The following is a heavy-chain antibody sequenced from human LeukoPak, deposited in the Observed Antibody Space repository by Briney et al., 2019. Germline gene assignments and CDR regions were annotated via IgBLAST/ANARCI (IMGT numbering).Heavy chain of an antibody. Sequence: GASVKVSCKAPGYTFTSYAMHWVRQAPGQRLEWMGWINAGNGNTKYSQKFQGRVTITRDTSASTAYMELSSLRSEDTAVYYCARDRELLWFGELFTGAIDYWGQGTLVTVSS. CDR3: ARDRELLWFGELFTGAIDY. V-gene: IGHV1-3*01. CDR1: GYTFTSYA. CDR2: INAGNGNT. J-gene: IGHJ4*02. D-gene: IGHD3-10*01.